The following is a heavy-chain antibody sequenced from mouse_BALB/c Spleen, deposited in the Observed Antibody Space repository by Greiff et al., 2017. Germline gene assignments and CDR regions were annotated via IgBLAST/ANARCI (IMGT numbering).Heavy chain of an antibody. CDR3: TRSGYYGNLAWFAY. V-gene: IGHV1S81*02. CDR2: INPSNGGT. D-gene: IGHD2-1*01. CDR1: GYTFTSYY. J-gene: IGHJ3*01. Sequence: QVHVKQSGAELVKPGASVKLSCKASGYTFTSYYMYWVKQRPGQGLEWIGEINPSNGGTNFNEKFKSKATLTVDKSSSTAYMQLSSLTSEDSAVYYCTRSGYYGNLAWFAYWGQGTLVTVSA.